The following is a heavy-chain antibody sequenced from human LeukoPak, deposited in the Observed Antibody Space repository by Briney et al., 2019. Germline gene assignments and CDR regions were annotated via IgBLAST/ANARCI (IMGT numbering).Heavy chain of an antibody. D-gene: IGHD3-22*01. CDR3: ARDYDSTGDERDYYYYMDV. CDR2: ISSSGRTT. Sequence: PGGSLRLSCAASGFIFSDYYMSWFRQAPGKGLEWVSYISSSGRTTYYSDSVKGRFTISGDNAKNSLYLQMNSLRAQDTAVYYCARDYDSTGDERDYYYYMDVWGKGTTVTVSS. V-gene: IGHV3-11*04. CDR1: GFIFSDYY. J-gene: IGHJ6*03.